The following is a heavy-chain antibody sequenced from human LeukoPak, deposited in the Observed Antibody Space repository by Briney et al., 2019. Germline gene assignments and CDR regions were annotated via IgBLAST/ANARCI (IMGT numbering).Heavy chain of an antibody. CDR2: INHSGRT. Sequence: SQTLSLTCAVYGGSFSGYYWSWIRQPPGKGLEWIGEINHSGRTNYNPSLKSRVTISVDTSKNQFSLKLSSVTAADTAVYYCARGDFWSGYYSDNWGQGTLVTVSS. J-gene: IGHJ4*02. CDR1: GGSFSGYY. CDR3: ARGDFWSGYYSDN. V-gene: IGHV4-34*01. D-gene: IGHD3-3*01.